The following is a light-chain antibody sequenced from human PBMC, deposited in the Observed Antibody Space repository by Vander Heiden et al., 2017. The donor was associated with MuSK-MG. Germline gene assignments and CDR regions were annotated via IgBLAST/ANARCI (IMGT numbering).Light chain of an antibody. Sequence: QSVLTQPPSASGTPGQRVTISCSGSSSNIGSNTVTWYQQLPGTAPKLLIYSNNLRPSGVPDRFSGSKSGTSASLAISGLQSEDEADYYCAAWDDSLNGWVFGGGTKLTVL. CDR3: AAWDDSLNGWV. CDR2: SNN. CDR1: SSNIGSNT. J-gene: IGLJ3*02. V-gene: IGLV1-44*01.